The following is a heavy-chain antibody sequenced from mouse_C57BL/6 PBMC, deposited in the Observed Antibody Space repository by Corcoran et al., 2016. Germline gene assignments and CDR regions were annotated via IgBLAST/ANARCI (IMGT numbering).Heavy chain of an antibody. CDR3: ARSTTVVAWDY. D-gene: IGHD1-1*01. CDR2: INTYSGVP. J-gene: IGHJ4*01. CDR1: GYTFTTYG. Sequence: QIQLVQSGPELKKPGETVKISCKAPGYTFTTYGMSWVKQAPGKGLKWMGWINTYSGVPTYDDDFKGRFAFSLEPSASTAYLQINNLKNEDTATYFCARSTTVVAWDYWGQGTSVTVSS. V-gene: IGHV9-3*01.